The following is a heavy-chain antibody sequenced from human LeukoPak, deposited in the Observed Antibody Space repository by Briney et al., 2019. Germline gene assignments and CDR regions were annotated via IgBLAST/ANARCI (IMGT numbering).Heavy chain of an antibody. V-gene: IGHV3-23*01. J-gene: IGHJ4*02. CDR3: AVPQWELLN. CDR1: GLTLSSYN. CDR2: ISAGGGNT. Sequence: PGGSLRLSCAASGLTLSSYNMSWVRQAPGKGLEWVSAISAGGGNTYYADSVKGRFTISRDNSKNTLYLQMNSLRAEDTAVYSCAVPQWELLNWGQGTLVTVSS. D-gene: IGHD1-26*01.